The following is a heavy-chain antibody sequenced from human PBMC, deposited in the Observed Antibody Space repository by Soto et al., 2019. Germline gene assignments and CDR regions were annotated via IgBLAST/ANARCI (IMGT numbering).Heavy chain of an antibody. Sequence: SETLSLTCTVSGYSISSGYYWGWIRQPPGKGLEWIGSIYHSGSTYYNPSLKSRVTISVDTSKNQFSLKLSSVTAADTAVYYCARRVGIVVVPAARATYFDYWGQGTLVTVSS. D-gene: IGHD2-2*01. J-gene: IGHJ4*02. CDR3: ARRVGIVVVPAARATYFDY. CDR1: GYSISSGYY. CDR2: IYHSGST. V-gene: IGHV4-38-2*02.